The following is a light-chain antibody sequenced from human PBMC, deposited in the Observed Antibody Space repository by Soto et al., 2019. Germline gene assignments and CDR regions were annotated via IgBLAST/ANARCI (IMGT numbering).Light chain of an antibody. CDR1: QGINSY. J-gene: IGKJ4*01. CDR2: TAS. Sequence: DIQLTQSPSFLSASVGDRVTVTCRASQGINSYLAWYQQKPGKAPKLLIYTASTLQSGVPSRFSGSGSGTEFTLTITSLQPEDFAAYYCQQLYTFPRTFGGGTKVEI. CDR3: QQLYTFPRT. V-gene: IGKV1-9*01.